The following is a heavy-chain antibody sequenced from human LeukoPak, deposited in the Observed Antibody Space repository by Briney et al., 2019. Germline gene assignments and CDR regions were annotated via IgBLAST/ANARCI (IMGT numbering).Heavy chain of an antibody. D-gene: IGHD1-26*01. CDR2: TSYSEGT. V-gene: IGHV4-31*03. Sequence: SETLSLTCTVSGGSVSRGGYYWNWIRQQPGKGLEGIGFTSYSEGTYYNPSLMSRITISVDISQNQFSLKMRDVTAADTAVYFCATADWESFYFDSWGQGALVAVSS. J-gene: IGHJ4*02. CDR1: GGSVSRGGYY. CDR3: ATADWESFYFDS.